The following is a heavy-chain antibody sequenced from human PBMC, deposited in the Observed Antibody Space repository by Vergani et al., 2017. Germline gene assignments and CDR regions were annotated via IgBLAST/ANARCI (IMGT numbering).Heavy chain of an antibody. D-gene: IGHD5-24*01. CDR1: GFIFNQYG. V-gene: IGHV3-33*01. J-gene: IGHJ5*02. CDR3: ARDLQLLYNRFDP. CDR2: IWYDGNNK. Sequence: QVQLVESGGGVVQPGRSLRLPCAASGFIFNQYGMHWVRQAPGKGLEWVAVIWYDGNNKQYADSVKRRFTISRKNSKSEMYLQMDILRAEDTGGYYCARDLQLLYNRFDPWGQGTLVTVSS.